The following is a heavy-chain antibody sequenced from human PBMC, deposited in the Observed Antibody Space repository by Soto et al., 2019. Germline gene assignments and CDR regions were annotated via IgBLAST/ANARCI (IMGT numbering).Heavy chain of an antibody. J-gene: IGHJ6*02. CDR1: GGSISSSSYY. CDR2: IYYSGST. Sequence: SETLSLTCTVSGGSISSSSYYWGWIRQPPGKGLEWIGSIYYSGSTYYNPSLKSRVTISVDTSKNQFSLKLSSVTAADTAVYYCARSGDYYGMVVWCPGTTVSDSS. V-gene: IGHV4-39*01. CDR3: ARSGDYYGMVV.